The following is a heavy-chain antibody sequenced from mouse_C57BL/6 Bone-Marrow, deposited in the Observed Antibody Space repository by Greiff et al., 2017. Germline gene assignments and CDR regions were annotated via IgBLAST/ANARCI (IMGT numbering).Heavy chain of an antibody. D-gene: IGHD1-1*01. CDR1: GYTFTSYG. CDR2: IYPRSGNT. V-gene: IGHV1-81*01. J-gene: IGHJ3*01. CDR3: ARDVYETY. Sequence: VQLQQSGAELARPGASVKLSCKASGYTFTSYGISWVKQRTGQGLEWIGEIYPRSGNTYYNEKFKGKATLTADKSSSTAYMELRSLTSEDSAAYFCARDVYETYWGQGTLVTVSA.